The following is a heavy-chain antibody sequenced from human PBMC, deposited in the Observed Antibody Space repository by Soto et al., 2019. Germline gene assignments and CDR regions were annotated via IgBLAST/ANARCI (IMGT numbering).Heavy chain of an antibody. CDR1: GFTFSTYA. J-gene: IGHJ4*02. Sequence: QVHLVESGGGVVQPGRSLRLSCAASGFTFSTYAMHWVRQAPGKGLEWVAFMSNDGSNIYYADSVKGRFTVSRDNSKKTLYLQMNSLRPEDTAVYYCASELISSTSPVEFDSWGQGTLVTVSS. D-gene: IGHD6-13*01. CDR3: ASELISSTSPVEFDS. CDR2: MSNDGSNI. V-gene: IGHV3-30-3*01.